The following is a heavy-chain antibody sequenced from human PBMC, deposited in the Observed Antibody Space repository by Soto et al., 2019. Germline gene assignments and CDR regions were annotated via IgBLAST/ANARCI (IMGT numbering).Heavy chain of an antibody. Sequence: QVQLVQSGAEVKKPGSSVKVSCKASGGTFSSYAISWVRQAPGQGLEWMGGITPILGTANYAQKFQGRVTITADKFTSTAYMELSSLRSEDTAVYYCATLGGTAMVKIDYWGQGTLVTVSS. D-gene: IGHD5-18*01. CDR2: ITPILGTA. CDR1: GGTFSSYA. J-gene: IGHJ4*02. V-gene: IGHV1-69*06. CDR3: ATLGGTAMVKIDY.